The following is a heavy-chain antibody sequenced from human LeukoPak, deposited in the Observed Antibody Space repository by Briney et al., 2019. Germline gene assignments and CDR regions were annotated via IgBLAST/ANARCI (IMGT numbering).Heavy chain of an antibody. J-gene: IGHJ5*02. V-gene: IGHV1-2*02. CDR2: INPNSGGT. D-gene: IGHD2-2*01. CDR1: GYTFTGYY. CDR3: ARDKPLPAHQRGVVPAARVNWFDP. Sequence: ASVKVSCKASGYTFTGYYMHWVRQAPGQGLEWMGWINPNSGGTNYAQKFQGRVTMTRDTSISTAYMELSRLRSVDTAVYYCARDKPLPAHQRGVVPAARVNWFDPWGQGTLVTVSS.